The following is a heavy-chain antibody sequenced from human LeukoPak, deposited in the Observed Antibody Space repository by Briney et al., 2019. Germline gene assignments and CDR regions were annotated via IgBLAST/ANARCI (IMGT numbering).Heavy chain of an antibody. CDR2: ISGSGGST. Sequence: GGSLRLSCAASGFTFSSYAMSWVRQAPGKGLEWVSAISGSGGSTYCADSVKGRFTISRDNSKNTLYLQMNSLRAEDTAVYYCAKDFDSSGWYQFDYWGQGTLVTVSS. J-gene: IGHJ4*02. CDR1: GFTFSSYA. CDR3: AKDFDSSGWYQFDY. D-gene: IGHD6-19*01. V-gene: IGHV3-23*01.